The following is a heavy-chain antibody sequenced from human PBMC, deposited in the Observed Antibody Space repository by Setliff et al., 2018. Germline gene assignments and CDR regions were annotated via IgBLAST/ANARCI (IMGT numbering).Heavy chain of an antibody. CDR1: GYTFTSYA. V-gene: IGHV1-3*01. D-gene: IGHD1-26*01. Sequence: GASVKVSCKASGYTFTSYAMHWVRQAPGQRLEWMGWINAGNGNTKYSQKFQGRVTITRDTSASTAYMELSSLRSEDTAVYYCARGVGPSLIVVVATGAHDAFDIWGQGTMVT. CDR3: ARGVGPSLIVVVATGAHDAFDI. CDR2: INAGNGNT. J-gene: IGHJ3*02.